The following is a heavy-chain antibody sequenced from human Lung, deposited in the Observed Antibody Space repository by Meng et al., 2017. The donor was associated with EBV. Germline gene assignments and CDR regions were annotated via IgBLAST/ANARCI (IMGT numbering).Heavy chain of an antibody. J-gene: IGHJ5*02. CDR1: GGSISSGGFY. CDR2: IYYSGST. D-gene: IGHD4-17*01. V-gene: IGHV4-31*03. CDR3: ARTNYGDYNWFDP. Sequence: RPGPGPGMVKPSQTLSLTCTVSGGSISSGGFYWSWIRQHPGKGLEWIGYIYYSGSTYYNPSLRSRVAISIDTSKNQFSLKLTSVTAADTAVYFCARTNYGDYNWFDPWGQGTLVTVSS.